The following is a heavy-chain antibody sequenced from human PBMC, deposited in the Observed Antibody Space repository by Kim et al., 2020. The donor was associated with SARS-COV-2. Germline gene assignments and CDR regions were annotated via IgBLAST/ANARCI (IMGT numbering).Heavy chain of an antibody. CDR1: GGSFSGYY. CDR3: ARGAIYHVAPYGMDV. J-gene: IGHJ6*02. V-gene: IGHV4-34*01. Sequence: SETLSLTCAVYGGSFSGYYWSWIRQPPGKGLEWIGEINHSGSTNYNPSLKSRVTISVDTSKNQFSLKLSSVTAADTAVYYCARGAIYHVAPYGMDVWGQG. D-gene: IGHD3-3*01. CDR2: INHSGST.